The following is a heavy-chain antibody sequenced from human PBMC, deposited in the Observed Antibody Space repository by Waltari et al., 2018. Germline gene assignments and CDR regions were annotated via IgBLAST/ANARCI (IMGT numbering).Heavy chain of an antibody. J-gene: IGHJ2*01. D-gene: IGHD2-8*01. CDR1: GGSISNSSYY. CDR2: IYYSGST. V-gene: IGHV4-39*01. Sequence: QLQLQESGPGLVKPSETLSLTCTVSGGSISNSSYYWGWIRQPPGKGREWVGSIYYSGSTSYNPSLKSRVTISVDTSKNQFSLKLSSVTAADTAVYYCARHPAMTIMLWYFDLWGRGTLVTVSS. CDR3: ARHPAMTIMLWYFDL.